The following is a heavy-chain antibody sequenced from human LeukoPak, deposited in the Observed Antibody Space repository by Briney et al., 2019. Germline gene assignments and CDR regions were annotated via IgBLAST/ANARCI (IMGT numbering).Heavy chain of an antibody. CDR2: INPSGGST. CDR1: GYTFTSYY. J-gene: IGHJ4*02. CDR3: ARVGGEVRFDY. V-gene: IGHV1-46*01. Sequence: ASVKVSCKASGYTFTSYYMHWVRQAPGQGLEWMGIINPSGGSTSYAQKFQGGVTMSRDTFTSTVYMELSSLRSEDTAVYYCARVGGEVRFDYWGQGTLVTVSS. D-gene: IGHD3-10*01.